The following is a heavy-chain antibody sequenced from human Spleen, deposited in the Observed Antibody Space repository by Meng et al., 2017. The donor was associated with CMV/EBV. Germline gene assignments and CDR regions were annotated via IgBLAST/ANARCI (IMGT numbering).Heavy chain of an antibody. CDR3: ARDSWRYHDTTGFAGDGDYDGMDV. CDR2: TIPFFETT. Sequence: SMKVSCKAPGGTFSSYAISWVRQVPGHGLEWMGGTIPFFETTTYAQKFQGRVTITTDEYTSTAYMELTSLRYEDTAVYYCARDSWRYHDTTGFAGDGDYDGMDVWGQGTSVTVSS. J-gene: IGHJ6*02. V-gene: IGHV1-69*05. CDR1: GGTFSSYA. D-gene: IGHD3-10*01.